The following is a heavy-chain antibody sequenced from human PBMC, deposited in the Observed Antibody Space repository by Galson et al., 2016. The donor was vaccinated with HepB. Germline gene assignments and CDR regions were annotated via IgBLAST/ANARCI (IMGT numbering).Heavy chain of an antibody. CDR1: GFTFNDYS. CDR2: VTATSVYI. Sequence: SLRLSCAASGFTFNDYSMHWVRQAPGKGLAWVSSVTATSVYIYYVDSVKGRFTISRDNAKNSQYLQMNSLRAEDTAVYYCARAAYGDYEGWYSDLWGRGTLVTVSS. D-gene: IGHD4-17*01. J-gene: IGHJ2*01. V-gene: IGHV3-21*06. CDR3: ARAAYGDYEGWYSDL.